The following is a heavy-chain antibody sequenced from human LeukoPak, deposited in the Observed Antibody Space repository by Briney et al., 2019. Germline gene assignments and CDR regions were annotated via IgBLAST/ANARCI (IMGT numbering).Heavy chain of an antibody. CDR1: GGSFSGYY. J-gene: IGHJ6*03. CDR2: INHSGST. Sequence: SETLSLTCAVYGGSFSGYYWSWIRQPPGKGLEWIGEINHSGSTNYNPSLKSRVTMSVDTSKNQFSLKLSSVTAADTAVYYCARVMYSSGWYRWDYYYYYMDVWGKGTTVTVSS. V-gene: IGHV4-34*01. CDR3: ARVMYSSGWYRWDYYYYYMDV. D-gene: IGHD6-19*01.